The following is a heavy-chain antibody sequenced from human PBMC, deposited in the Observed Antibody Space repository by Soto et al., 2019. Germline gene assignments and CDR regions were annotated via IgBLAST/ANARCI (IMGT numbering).Heavy chain of an antibody. Sequence: GRSLRLSCAASGFTFTTYNMNWVRQAPGKGLEWVSSISSGTTYIYYADSVKGRFTVSRDNARNSLYLQMNSLRAEDSGLYYCTRDLAPWSTMTTACDCWGHGTLVTVSS. CDR1: GFTFTTYN. D-gene: IGHD4-17*01. CDR2: ISSGTTYI. CDR3: TRDLAPWSTMTTACDC. V-gene: IGHV3-21*03. J-gene: IGHJ4*01.